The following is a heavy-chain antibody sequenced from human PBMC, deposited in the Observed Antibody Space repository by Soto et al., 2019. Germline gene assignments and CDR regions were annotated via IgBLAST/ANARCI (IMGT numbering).Heavy chain of an antibody. D-gene: IGHD6-19*01. J-gene: IGHJ4*02. CDR2: INAGNGNT. V-gene: IGHV1-3*01. Sequence: ASVKVSCKASGYTFTSYAMHWVRQAPGQRLEWMGWINAGNGNTKYSQKFQGRVTITRDTSASTAYMELSSLRSEDTAVYYCARGRAPGSSGWSDFDYWGQGTLVTVS. CDR3: ARGRAPGSSGWSDFDY. CDR1: GYTFTSYA.